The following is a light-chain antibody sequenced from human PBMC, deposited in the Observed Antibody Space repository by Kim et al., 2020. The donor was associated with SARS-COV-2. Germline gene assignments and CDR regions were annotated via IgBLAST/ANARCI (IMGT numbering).Light chain of an antibody. J-gene: IGLJ2*01. CDR1: NTNIGSND. CDR3: ATWDDSLNAII. Sequence: QGPTISLSGTNTNIGSNDVDCYLQPPGTAPKLLIYTNNQRPSGVPDRFSGSKSGTSASLAISGLQSEDEADYYCATWDDSLNAIIFGGGTQLTVL. V-gene: IGLV1-44*01. CDR2: TNN.